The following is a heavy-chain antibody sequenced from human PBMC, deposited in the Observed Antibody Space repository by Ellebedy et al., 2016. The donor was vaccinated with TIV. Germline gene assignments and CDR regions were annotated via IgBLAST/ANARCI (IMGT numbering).Heavy chain of an antibody. CDR2: ISYDGSNK. Sequence: GGSLRLXXAASGFTVSSNYMSWVRQAPGKGLEWVAVISYDGSNKYYADSVKGRFTISRDNSKNTLYLQMNSLRAEDTAVYYCARAPGVDSTAFDYWGQGTLVTVSS. CDR3: ARAPGVDSTAFDY. J-gene: IGHJ4*02. CDR1: GFTVSSNY. V-gene: IGHV3-30-3*01. D-gene: IGHD2-2*01.